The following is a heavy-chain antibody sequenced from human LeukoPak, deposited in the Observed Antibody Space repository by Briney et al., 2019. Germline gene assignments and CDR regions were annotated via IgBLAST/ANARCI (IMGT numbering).Heavy chain of an antibody. CDR2: INPSGGST. D-gene: IGHD4-23*01. CDR1: GYTFTSYY. V-gene: IGHV1-46*01. J-gene: IGHJ5*02. Sequence: ASVKVSCRASGYTFTSYYMHWVRQAPGQGLEWMGIINPSGGSTSYAQKFQGRVTMTRDMSTSTVYMELSSLRSEDTAVYYCARDNSVEDTAWWFDPWGQGTLVTVSS. CDR3: ARDNSVEDTAWWFDP.